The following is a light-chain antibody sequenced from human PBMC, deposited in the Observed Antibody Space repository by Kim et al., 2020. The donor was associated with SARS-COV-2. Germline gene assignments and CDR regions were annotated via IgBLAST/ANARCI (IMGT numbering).Light chain of an antibody. Sequence: EIVLTQSPATLSLSPGERATLSCRASQSISNYLAWYQQKPGQAPRLLIYDASNRAPGIPARFSGSGSGTDFTLSISSLQPEDFAVYFCQQRNNWPHLTFGGGTKVEI. CDR1: QSISNY. CDR2: DAS. CDR3: QQRNNWPHLT. V-gene: IGKV3-11*01. J-gene: IGKJ4*01.